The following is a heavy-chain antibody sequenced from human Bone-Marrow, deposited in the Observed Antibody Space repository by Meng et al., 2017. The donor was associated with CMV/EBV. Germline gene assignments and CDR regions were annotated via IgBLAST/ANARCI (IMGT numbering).Heavy chain of an antibody. V-gene: IGHV3-30-3*01. CDR2: ISYDGSNK. Sequence: GESLKISCAASGFTFSSYAMHWVRQAPGKGLEWVAVISYDGSNKYYADSVKGRFTISRDNSKNTLYLQMNSLRAEDTAVYYREMSDILTGLKGYWGQGTPVTVSS. D-gene: IGHD3-9*01. J-gene: IGHJ4*02. CDR3: EMSDILTGLKGY. CDR1: GFTFSSYA.